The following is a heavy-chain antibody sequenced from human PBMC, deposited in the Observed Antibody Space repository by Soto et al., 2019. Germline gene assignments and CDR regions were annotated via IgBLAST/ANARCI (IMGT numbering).Heavy chain of an antibody. V-gene: IGHV4-61*01. J-gene: IGHJ5*02. Sequence: SETLSLTCTVSGGSVSSGSYSWSWIRQPPGKGLEWIGYIYYTGSTYYSPSLKSRVTISVDRSKNQFSLKLSSVTAADTAVYYCARREYATSPLDPWGQGTLVTVSS. CDR1: GGSVSSGSYS. CDR2: IYYTGST. CDR3: ARREYATSPLDP. D-gene: IGHD2-2*01.